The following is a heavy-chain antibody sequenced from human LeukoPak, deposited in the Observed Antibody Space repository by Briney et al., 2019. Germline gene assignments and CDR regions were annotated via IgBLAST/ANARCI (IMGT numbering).Heavy chain of an antibody. CDR3: TTGYYYDSSGYNY. CDR2: IKSKTDGGTT. V-gene: IGHV3-15*01. CDR1: VFTFSNAW. Sequence: GWSLTLSRAASVFTFSNAWLSWVRQAPAKGLEWVGRIKSKTDGGTTDYAAPVKGRFTISRDDSKNTLYVQMNSLRTEDTAVYYCTTGYYYDSSGYNYWGQGTLVTVSS. D-gene: IGHD3-22*01. J-gene: IGHJ4*02.